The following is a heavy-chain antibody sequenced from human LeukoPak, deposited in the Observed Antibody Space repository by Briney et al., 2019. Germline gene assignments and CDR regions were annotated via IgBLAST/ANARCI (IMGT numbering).Heavy chain of an antibody. V-gene: IGHV1-69*05. CDR2: IIPIFGTA. CDR1: GGTFSSYA. CDR3: ALRYFDWLPPSAAFDI. D-gene: IGHD3-9*01. Sequence: SVKVSCKASGGTFSSYAISWVRQAPGQGLEWMRGIIPIFGTANYAQKFQGRVTITTDESTSTAYMELSSLRSEDTAVYYCALRYFDWLPPSAAFDIWGQGTMVTVSS. J-gene: IGHJ3*02.